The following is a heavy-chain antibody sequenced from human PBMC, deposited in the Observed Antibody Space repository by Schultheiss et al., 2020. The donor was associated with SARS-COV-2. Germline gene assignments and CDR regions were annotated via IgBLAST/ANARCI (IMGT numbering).Heavy chain of an antibody. D-gene: IGHD6-13*01. J-gene: IGHJ6*02. CDR1: GFTFSSYG. CDR3: ARDEPDGYSSSWYNLHYYYGMDV. V-gene: IGHV3-74*01. Sequence: GESLKISCAASGFTFSSYGMHWVRQAPGKGLVWVSRINSDGSSTSYADSVKSRFTISRDNAKNTLYLQMNSLRAEDTAVYYCARDEPDGYSSSWYNLHYYYGMDVWGQGTTVTVSS. CDR2: INSDGSST.